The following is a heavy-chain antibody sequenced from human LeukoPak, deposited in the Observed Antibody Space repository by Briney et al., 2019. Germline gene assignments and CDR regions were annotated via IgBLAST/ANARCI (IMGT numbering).Heavy chain of an antibody. V-gene: IGHV1-69*06. J-gene: IGHJ6*03. D-gene: IGHD3-3*01. CDR3: ATDSPYDFWSADPDYYYMDV. Sequence: ASVKVSCKASGGTFSSYAISWVRQAPGQGLEWMGGIIPIFGTANYAQKFQGRVTMTEDTSTDTAYMELSSLRSEDTAVYYCATDSPYDFWSADPDYYYMDVWGKGTTVTVSS. CDR1: GGTFSSYA. CDR2: IIPIFGTA.